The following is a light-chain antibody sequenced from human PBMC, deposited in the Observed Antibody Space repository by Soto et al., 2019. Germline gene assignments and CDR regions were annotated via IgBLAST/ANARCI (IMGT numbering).Light chain of an antibody. CDR1: QSVSSSY. CDR3: EGPGTAART. V-gene: IGKV3-20*01. CDR2: GVS. Sequence: TGACMTSQSVSSSYLAWYQQKPGQAPRLLIYGVSSRPTGIPDRFSGSGHGTAFTLGMRSLQSDDSALQYCEGPGTAARTLAEGTKVDIK. J-gene: IGKJ1*01.